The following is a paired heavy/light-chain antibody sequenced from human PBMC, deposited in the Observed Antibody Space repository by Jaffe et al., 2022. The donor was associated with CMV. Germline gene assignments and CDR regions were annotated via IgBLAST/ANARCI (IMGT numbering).Heavy chain of an antibody. D-gene: IGHD1-1*01. Sequence: EVQLVESGGGVVQPGGSLRLSCAASGFTFGDYWMHWVRQAPGKGLVWVSRIKSDGSESSYAESVKGRFTISRDNAQNTLYLQMTSLRADDTALYYCARVPDGYTLDYFDHWGQGALVAVSS. CDR1: GFTFGDYW. V-gene: IGHV3-74*01. CDR3: ARVPDGYTLDYFDH. J-gene: IGHJ4*02. CDR2: IKSDGSES.
Light chain of an antibody. CDR3: QTWSGGIVV. J-gene: IGLJ2*01. CDR2: VHSDGSH. CDR1: REHSRYT. Sequence: QIVLTQSPTASASLGASVKLTCTLSREHSRYTIAWHQQQPEKGPRFLMRVHSDGSHTEGDGIPDRFSGSSSGAERYLTISSLQSEDEADYYCQTWSGGIVVFGGGTKLTVL. V-gene: IGLV4-69*01.